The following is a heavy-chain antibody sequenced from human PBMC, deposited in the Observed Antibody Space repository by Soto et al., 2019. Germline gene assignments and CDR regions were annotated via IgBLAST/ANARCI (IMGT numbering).Heavy chain of an antibody. J-gene: IGHJ6*03. CDR2: IYYSGST. CDR1: GGSISSGGYY. CDR3: ARDNRSYYYYYMDV. Sequence: SETLSLTCTVSGGSISSGGYYWSWIRQHPGKGLEWIGYIYYSGSTYYNPSLKSRVTISVDTSKNQFSLKLSSVTAADTAVYYCARDNRSYYYYYMDVWGKGTTVTVSS. V-gene: IGHV4-31*03.